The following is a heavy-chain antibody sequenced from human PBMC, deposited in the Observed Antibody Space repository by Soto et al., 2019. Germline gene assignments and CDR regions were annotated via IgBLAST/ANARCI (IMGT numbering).Heavy chain of an antibody. J-gene: IGHJ6*02. CDR2: IYPGDSDT. CDR1: GYSFTSYW. Sequence: HGESLKISCKGSGYSFTSYWIGWVRQMPGKGLEWMGIIYPGDSDTRYSPSFQGQVTVSADKSISTAYLQWSSLKASDTAMYYCARHLQSGSYYYYYGMDVWGQGTTVTVSS. CDR3: ARHLQSGSYYYYYGMDV. D-gene: IGHD1-26*01. V-gene: IGHV5-51*01.